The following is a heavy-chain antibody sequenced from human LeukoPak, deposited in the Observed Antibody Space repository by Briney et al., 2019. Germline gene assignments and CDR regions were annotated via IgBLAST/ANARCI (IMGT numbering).Heavy chain of an antibody. CDR3: TRAGGFKIDY. J-gene: IGHJ4*02. CDR1: GFTFSSYW. CDR2: IKADGSST. Sequence: GGSLRLSCAASGFTFSSYWMHWVRQAPGKGLVWVSRIKADGSSTTYADSVKGRSTISRDNAKSTLYLQMNSLRAEDTAVYYCTRAGGFKIDYWGQGILVTVSS. V-gene: IGHV3-74*01.